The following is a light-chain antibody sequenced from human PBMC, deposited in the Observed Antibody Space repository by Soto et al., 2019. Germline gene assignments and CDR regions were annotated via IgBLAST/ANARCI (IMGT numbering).Light chain of an antibody. CDR2: GAS. J-gene: IGKJ4*01. CDR3: QQYNTLPLT. V-gene: IGKV3-15*01. Sequence: EIVMTQSPATLSVSPGERATLSCRASQGVTTNLAWYQQKPGQAPRLLIYGASTRSTGIPARFSGSGSRTEFTLTISSLQAEDLAVYYGQQYNTLPLTFGGGTKVEIK. CDR1: QGVTTN.